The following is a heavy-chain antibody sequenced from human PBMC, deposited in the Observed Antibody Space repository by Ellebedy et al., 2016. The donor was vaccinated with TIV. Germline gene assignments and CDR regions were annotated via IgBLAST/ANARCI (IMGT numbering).Heavy chain of an antibody. CDR3: AKDLRSGYDRKVYYFDY. Sequence: GESLKISXAASGITFSTYDMHWVRQAAGKGLEWVSTIDTTGDTYYSGSVKGRFTISRDNSKNTLYLQMNSLRAEDTAVYYCAKDLRSGYDRKVYYFDYWGQGTLVTVSS. CDR2: IDTTGDT. J-gene: IGHJ4*02. D-gene: IGHD5-12*01. CDR1: GITFSTYD. V-gene: IGHV3-13*01.